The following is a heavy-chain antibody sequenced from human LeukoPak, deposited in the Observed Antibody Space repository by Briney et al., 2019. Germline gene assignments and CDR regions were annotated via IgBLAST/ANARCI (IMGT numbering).Heavy chain of an antibody. CDR1: GYTFTGCY. D-gene: IGHD2-15*01. CDR3: AREFEVVVAATDY. J-gene: IGHJ4*02. CDR2: INPNSGGT. V-gene: IGHV1-2*06. Sequence: ASVKVSCRASGYTFTGCYMHWVRQAPGQGLEWMGRINPNSGGTNYAQKFQGRVTMTRDTSISTAYMELSRLRSDDTAVYYCAREFEVVVAATDYWGQGTLVTVSS.